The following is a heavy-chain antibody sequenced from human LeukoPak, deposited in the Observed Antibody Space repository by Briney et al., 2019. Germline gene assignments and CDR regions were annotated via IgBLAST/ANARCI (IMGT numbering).Heavy chain of an antibody. CDR2: INSDGSST. CDR3: ARDRQLWLESSGMDV. Sequence: GGCLRLSCAASGFTFSSYWMHWVRQAPGKGLVWVSRINSDGSSTSYADSVKGRFTISRDNAKNSLYLQMNSLRAEDTALYYCARDRQLWLESSGMDVWGQGTTVTVS. J-gene: IGHJ6*02. V-gene: IGHV3-74*01. CDR1: GFTFSSYW. D-gene: IGHD5-18*01.